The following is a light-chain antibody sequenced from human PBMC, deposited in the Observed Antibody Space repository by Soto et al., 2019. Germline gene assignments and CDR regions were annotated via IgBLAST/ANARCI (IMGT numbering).Light chain of an antibody. J-gene: IGKJ5*01. CDR2: GAS. V-gene: IGKV3-15*01. Sequence: EIVMTQSPATLSVSPGERATLSCRARQSVSSNFAWYQHRPGQAPRLLIYGASTRATGIPARFSGSGSGTEFTLTLISLQSEDFAVYYCQQYNNWPPITFGQGTRLEIK. CDR1: QSVSSN. CDR3: QQYNNWPPIT.